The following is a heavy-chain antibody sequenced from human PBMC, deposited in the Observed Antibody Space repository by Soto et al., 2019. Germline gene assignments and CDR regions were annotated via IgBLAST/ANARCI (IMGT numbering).Heavy chain of an antibody. V-gene: IGHV3-23*01. CDR3: AKSRPDTYYYDSSGYYLDY. CDR2: ISGSGGST. CDR1: GFTFSSYA. Sequence: GGSLRLSCAASGFTFSSYAMSWFRQAPGKGLEWVSAISGSGGSTYYADSVKGRFTISRDNSKNTLYLQMNSLRAEDTAVYYCAKSRPDTYYYDSSGYYLDYWGQGTLVTVSS. J-gene: IGHJ4*02. D-gene: IGHD3-22*01.